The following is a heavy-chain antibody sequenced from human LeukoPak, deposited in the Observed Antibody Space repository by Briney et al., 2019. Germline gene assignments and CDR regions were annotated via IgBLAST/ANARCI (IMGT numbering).Heavy chain of an antibody. J-gene: IGHJ4*02. D-gene: IGHD5-12*01. CDR2: FTAYSGASI. CDR3: ARGTYSGYDSSFDY. CDR1: GFTFSSYG. Sequence: PGGSLRLSCAASGFTFSSYGMHWVRQAPGKGLEWVSSFTAYSGASIYYADSVRGRFTISRDNAKNSLYLQINSLRAEDTAVYYCARGTYSGYDSSFDYWGQGTLVTVSS. V-gene: IGHV3-21*01.